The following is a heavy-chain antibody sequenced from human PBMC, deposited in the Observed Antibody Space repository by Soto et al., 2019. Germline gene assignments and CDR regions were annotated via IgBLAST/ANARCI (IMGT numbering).Heavy chain of an antibody. V-gene: IGHV3-74*03. J-gene: IGHJ6*02. CDR2: INSDGSTT. D-gene: IGHD3-3*01. CDR3: ARDDSYALEV. CDR1: GFSFSNRW. Sequence: EVQLVESGGGLVQPGGSLRLSCAASGFSFSNRWMHWVRQVPGKGLVWVSHINSDGSTTTYADSVKGRFTISRDNAKNTVYLHMNRLRAEDTAVYYCARDDSYALEVWGQGTPVNVSS.